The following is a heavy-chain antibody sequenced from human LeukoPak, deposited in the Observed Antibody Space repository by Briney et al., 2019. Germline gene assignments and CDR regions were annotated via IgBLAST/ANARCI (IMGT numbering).Heavy chain of an antibody. CDR1: GFTFSSHW. D-gene: IGHD2-2*01. CDR3: AREDCITTSCYDKNAFDI. CDR2: IKEDGSVK. Sequence: GGSLRLSCAASGFTFSSHWMGWVRQAPGKGLEWVANIKEDGSVKYYVDSVKGRFTVSRDNVKNSLFLQMNSLRAEDTALYYCAREDCITTSCYDKNAFDIWGQGTMVTVSS. J-gene: IGHJ3*02. V-gene: IGHV3-7*01.